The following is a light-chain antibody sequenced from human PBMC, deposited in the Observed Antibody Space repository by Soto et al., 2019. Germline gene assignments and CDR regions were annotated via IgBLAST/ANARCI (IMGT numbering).Light chain of an antibody. Sequence: SYELTQSPSVSVAPGQTARITCGGTNIGSKSVHWFQQRPGQAPVLVVFDDSDRPSGIPERFSGSKSETTATLTISGVEAGDEADYYCQVWDSNVLHHVFGTGTKLTVL. CDR3: QVWDSNVLHHV. V-gene: IGLV3-21*02. CDR1: NIGSKS. J-gene: IGLJ1*01. CDR2: DDS.